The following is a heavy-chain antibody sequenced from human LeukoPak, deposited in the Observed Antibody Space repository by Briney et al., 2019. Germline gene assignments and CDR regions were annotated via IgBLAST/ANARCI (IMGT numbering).Heavy chain of an antibody. D-gene: IGHD3-9*01. Sequence: GGSLRLSCAASGFTFSSYSMNWVRQAPGKGLEWVSSISSSSSYIYYADSVKGRFTISRDNAKNSLHLQMNSLRAEDTAVYYCAREGVTGVEYFDWLLHAPDYWGQGTLVTVSS. CDR3: AREGVTGVEYFDWLLHAPDY. V-gene: IGHV3-21*01. CDR1: GFTFSSYS. CDR2: ISSSSSYI. J-gene: IGHJ4*02.